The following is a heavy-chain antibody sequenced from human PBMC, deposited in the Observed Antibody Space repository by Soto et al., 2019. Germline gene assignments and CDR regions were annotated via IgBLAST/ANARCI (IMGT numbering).Heavy chain of an antibody. CDR1: GGSISTDHYH. D-gene: IGHD4-17*01. V-gene: IGHV4-30-4*01. Sequence: TLSLTCTVSGGSISTDHYHWTWIRQAPGKGLEWIGYIHYSGSIQFNPSLQSRVSMSVDTSKNLFSLRLSSVTAADTAVYFCAREDYGCDRDYYGLDVWGQGTTVTVSS. CDR3: AREDYGCDRDYYGLDV. CDR2: IHYSGSI. J-gene: IGHJ6*02.